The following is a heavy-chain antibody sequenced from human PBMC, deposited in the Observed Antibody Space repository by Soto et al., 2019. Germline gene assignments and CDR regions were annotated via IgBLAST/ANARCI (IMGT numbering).Heavy chain of an antibody. Sequence: GGSLRLSCAASGFKFSNYAMSWVRQAPGKGLEWVSLISATGGGTYYADSVKGRFTISRDNSHNTLYLQVHSLTAEDTAVYYCAKDRRAGGNTAFYFDFWGQGAQVTVSS. CDR3: AKDRRAGGNTAFYFDF. J-gene: IGHJ4*02. CDR1: GFKFSNYA. V-gene: IGHV3-23*01. D-gene: IGHD3-16*01. CDR2: ISATGGGT.